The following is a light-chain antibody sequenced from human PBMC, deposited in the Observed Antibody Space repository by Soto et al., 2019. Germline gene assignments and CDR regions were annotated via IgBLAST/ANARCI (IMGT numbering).Light chain of an antibody. CDR2: AAS. J-gene: IGKJ1*01. V-gene: IGKV1-5*01. CDR1: QSISSW. CDR3: QQYHPDWT. Sequence: DIQMTQTPSTLSASVGDRVTITCRASQSISSWLAWYQQKPGKAPKLLIFAASTLVRGVPSRFSGRGSGTEFTLTISSLQADDYATFYCQQYHPDWTFGQGTMV.